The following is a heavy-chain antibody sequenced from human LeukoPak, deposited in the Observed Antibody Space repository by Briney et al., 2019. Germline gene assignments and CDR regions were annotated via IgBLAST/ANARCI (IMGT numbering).Heavy chain of an antibody. Sequence: SETLSLTCAVYGGSFSGYYWSWIRQPPGKGLEWIGEINHSGSTNYNPSLKSRVTISVDTSKNQFSLKLSSVTAADTAVYYCARGRGASSYYDSSGRSFDYWGQGTLVTVSS. CDR2: INHSGST. J-gene: IGHJ4*02. CDR3: ARGRGASSYYDSSGRSFDY. CDR1: GGSFSGYY. V-gene: IGHV4-34*01. D-gene: IGHD3-22*01.